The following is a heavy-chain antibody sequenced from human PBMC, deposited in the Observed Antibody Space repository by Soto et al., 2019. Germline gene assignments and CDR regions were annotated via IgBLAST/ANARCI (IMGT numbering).Heavy chain of an antibody. D-gene: IGHD2-15*01. CDR3: ARHHRYCTGGSCYAVDS. V-gene: IGHV4-59*08. CDR2: IYYTGST. J-gene: IGHJ4*02. Sequence: SETLSLTCTVSGGSISPYYWTWIRQPPGKQPEWIAYIYYTGSTSYNPSLKCRVTISLDTSKNQFSLNLYSVTAADTAVYYCARHHRYCTGGSCYAVDSWGQGTLVTVSS. CDR1: GGSISPYY.